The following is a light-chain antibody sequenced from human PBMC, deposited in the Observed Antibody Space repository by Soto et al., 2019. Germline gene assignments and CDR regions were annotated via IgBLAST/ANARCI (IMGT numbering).Light chain of an antibody. CDR2: DVS. CDR3: QHYNSYSEA. CDR1: QSISSN. Sequence: TQSPSTLSLSPGERATLSCRASQSISSNYVAWYQQKPGKAPKVLIFDVSSLESGVPSRFSGSGSGTEFTLTISSLQPDDFATYYCQHYNSYSEAFGQGTKVDI. V-gene: IGKV1-5*01. J-gene: IGKJ1*01.